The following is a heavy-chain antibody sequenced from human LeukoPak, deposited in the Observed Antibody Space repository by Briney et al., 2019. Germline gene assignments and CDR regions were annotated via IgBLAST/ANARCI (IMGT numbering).Heavy chain of an antibody. J-gene: IGHJ4*02. V-gene: IGHV3-23*01. D-gene: IGHD3/OR15-3a*01. Sequence: GGSLRLSCAASGFTFTNYAMTWVRQAPGKGVEWVSTSTGSGESTYYADSVKGRFTISRDNSKNTLFLQMNSLRAEDTAVYYCAKYYFLLDSWGQGTLVTVSS. CDR3: AKYYFLLDS. CDR2: STGSGEST. CDR1: GFTFTNYA.